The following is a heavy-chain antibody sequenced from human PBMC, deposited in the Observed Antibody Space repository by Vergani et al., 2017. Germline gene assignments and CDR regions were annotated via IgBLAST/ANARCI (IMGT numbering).Heavy chain of an antibody. Sequence: QVQLQQWGAGLLKPSETLSLTCAVYGGSFSGYYWSWIRQPPGKGLEWIGEINHSGSTNYNPSLKSRVTISVDTSKNQFSLKLSSVTAADTAVYYCARLSGIAAALGLFDPWGQGTLVTVSS. J-gene: IGHJ5*02. CDR3: ARLSGIAAALGLFDP. V-gene: IGHV4-34*01. D-gene: IGHD6-13*01. CDR2: INHSGST. CDR1: GGSFSGYY.